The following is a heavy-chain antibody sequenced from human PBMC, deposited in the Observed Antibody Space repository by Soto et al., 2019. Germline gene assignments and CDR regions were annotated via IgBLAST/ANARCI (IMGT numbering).Heavy chain of an antibody. J-gene: IGHJ4*02. Sequence: EVQLVESGGGLVKPGGSLRLSCAASGFTFSTYTMNWVRQAPGKGLEWVSSISSSSNYIYYADSVKGRFTISRDNAKNSLYLQINSLRAEDMAVYYCARGYGELDYWGQGTLVTVSS. D-gene: IGHD4-17*01. CDR3: ARGYGELDY. V-gene: IGHV3-21*01. CDR1: GFTFSTYT. CDR2: ISSSSNYI.